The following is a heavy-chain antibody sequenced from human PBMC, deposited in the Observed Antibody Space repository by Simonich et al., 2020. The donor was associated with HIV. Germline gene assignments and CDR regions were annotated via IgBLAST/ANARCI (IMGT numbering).Heavy chain of an antibody. CDR2: FIHSGRT. CDR1: GGSFSDYY. J-gene: IGHJ4*02. Sequence: QVQLQQWGAGLLKPSETLSLTCAVYGGSFSDYYWSWIRQPPGKGLEWIGEFIHSGRTYYNPTLKSRVTMSVDTSKNQFSLKLSSVTAADTAVYYCAGTGPLLDFWGQGTLVTVSS. D-gene: IGHD7-27*01. CDR3: AGTGPLLDF. V-gene: IGHV4-34*12.